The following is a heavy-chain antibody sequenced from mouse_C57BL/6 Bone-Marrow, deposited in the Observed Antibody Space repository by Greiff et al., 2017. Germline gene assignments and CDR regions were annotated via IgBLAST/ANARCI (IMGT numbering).Heavy chain of an antibody. Sequence: EVKLMESGEGLVKPGGSLKLSCAASGFTFSSYAMSWVRQTPEKRLEWVAYISSGGDYIYYADTVKGRFTISRDNARNTLYLQMSSLKSEYTAMYYCTRATMRWYFDVWGTGTTVTVSS. CDR3: TRATMRWYFDV. CDR1: GFTFSSYA. D-gene: IGHD2-4*01. J-gene: IGHJ1*03. V-gene: IGHV5-9-1*02. CDR2: ISSGGDYI.